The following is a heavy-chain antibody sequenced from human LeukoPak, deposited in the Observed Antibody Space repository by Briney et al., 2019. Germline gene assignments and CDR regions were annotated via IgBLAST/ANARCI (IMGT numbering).Heavy chain of an antibody. CDR1: GYTFTGYY. CDR3: ARAPGILTGYYLDY. CDR2: ISPNSGGT. Sequence: GASVKVSCKASGYTFTGYYMHWVRQAPGQGLEWMGWISPNSGGTNYAQKFQGWVTMTRDTSISTAYMELNRLRSDDTAVYYCARAPGILTGYYLDYWGQGTLVTVSS. J-gene: IGHJ4*02. D-gene: IGHD3-9*01. V-gene: IGHV1-2*04.